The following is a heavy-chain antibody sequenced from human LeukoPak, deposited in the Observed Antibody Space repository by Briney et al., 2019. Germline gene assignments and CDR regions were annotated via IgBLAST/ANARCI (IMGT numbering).Heavy chain of an antibody. V-gene: IGHV1-69*13. Sequence: AASVKVSCKASGGTFSSYAISWVRQAPGQGLEWRGGIIPIFGTANYAQKFQGRVTITADESTSTAYMELSSLRSEDTAVYYCARSPDRWTKTYYYGSGSYDAFDIWGQGTMVTVSS. CDR1: GGTFSSYA. J-gene: IGHJ3*02. CDR3: ARSPDRWTKTYYYGSGSYDAFDI. D-gene: IGHD3-10*01. CDR2: IIPIFGTA.